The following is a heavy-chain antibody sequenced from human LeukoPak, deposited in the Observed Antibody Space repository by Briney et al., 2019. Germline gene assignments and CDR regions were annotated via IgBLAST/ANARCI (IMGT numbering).Heavy chain of an antibody. CDR1: GGSITDNY. Sequence: SETLSLTCTVSGGSITDNYWGCIRQPPGKGLEWIGYIYYSGNTKYNPSLKSRVTISLDTSKNQFSLKLTSVTAADTAVYYCARVGPYYGSGSFDYWGQGTLVTVSS. V-gene: IGHV4-59*01. CDR3: ARVGPYYGSGSFDY. CDR2: IYYSGNT. J-gene: IGHJ4*02. D-gene: IGHD3-10*01.